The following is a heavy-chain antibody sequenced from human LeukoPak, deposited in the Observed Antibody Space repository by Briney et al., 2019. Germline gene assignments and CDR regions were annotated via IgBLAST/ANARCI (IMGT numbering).Heavy chain of an antibody. CDR1: GGSFSGYY. J-gene: IGHJ4*02. CDR2: INHSGST. V-gene: IGHV4-34*01. CDR3: ARRGSYYDILTGYSYYFDY. D-gene: IGHD3-9*01. Sequence: SETLSLTGAVYGGSFSGYYWSWIRQPPGKGLEWIGEINHSGSTNYNPSLKSRVTISVDTSKNQFSLKLSSVTAADTAVYYCARRGSYYDILTGYSYYFDYWGQGTLVTVSS.